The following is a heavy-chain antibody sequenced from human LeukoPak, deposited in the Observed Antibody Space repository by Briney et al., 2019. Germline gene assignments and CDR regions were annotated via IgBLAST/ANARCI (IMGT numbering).Heavy chain of an antibody. CDR3: ARDLHSSSWYLLYMDV. J-gene: IGHJ6*03. V-gene: IGHV1-46*01. D-gene: IGHD6-13*01. CDR2: INPSGGST. Sequence: ASVKVSCKASGYTFTSYYMHWVRQAPGQGLEWMGIINPSGGSTSYAQKFQGRVTMTRNTSTSTVYMELSSLRSEDTAVYYCARDLHSSSWYLLYMDVWGKGTTVTVSS. CDR1: GYTFTSYY.